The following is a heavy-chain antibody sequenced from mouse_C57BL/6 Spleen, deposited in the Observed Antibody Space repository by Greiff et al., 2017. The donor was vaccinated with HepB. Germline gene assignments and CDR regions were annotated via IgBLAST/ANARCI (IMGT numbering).Heavy chain of an antibody. V-gene: IGHV1-64*01. D-gene: IGHD4-1*01. CDR2: IHPNSGST. CDR3: SRGTGTERYYYAMDY. CDR1: GYTFTSYW. J-gene: IGHJ4*01. Sequence: QVQLQQPGAELVKPGASVKLSCKASGYTFTSYWMHWVKQRPGQGLEWIGMIHPNSGSTNYNEKFKSKATLTVDKSSSTAYMQLSSLTSEDSAVYYCSRGTGTERYYYAMDYWGQGTSVTVSS.